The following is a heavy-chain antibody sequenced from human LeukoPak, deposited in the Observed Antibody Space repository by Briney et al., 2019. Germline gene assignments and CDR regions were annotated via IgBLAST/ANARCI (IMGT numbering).Heavy chain of an antibody. J-gene: IGHJ4*02. CDR2: MFGATT. CDR3: AMDGVSARLEK. Sequence: PGGSLRLACEASGIILSNSAMSWVRQAPGKGLEWVSAMFGATTYYADSVRGRFTLSRDNSKNTLYLQMNSLTAEDTAVYYCAMDGVSARLEKWGQGALVTVSS. CDR1: GIILSNSA. D-gene: IGHD2-8*01. V-gene: IGHV3-23*01.